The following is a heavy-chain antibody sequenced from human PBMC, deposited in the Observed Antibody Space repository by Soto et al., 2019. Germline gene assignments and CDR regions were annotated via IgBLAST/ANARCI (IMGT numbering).Heavy chain of an antibody. CDR1: GYSFTNYW. CDR2: IYPSDSTT. D-gene: IGHD3-22*01. V-gene: IGHV5-51*01. Sequence: GESLKISCKGSGYSFTNYWIAWVRQMPGKGLEYMGIIYPSDSTTRYSPSFQGQVTISADKSISTAYLQWYSLKALDTAVYYCARSSGAYYYDGPHAFGIWGQGTMVTVSS. J-gene: IGHJ3*02. CDR3: ARSSGAYYYDGPHAFGI.